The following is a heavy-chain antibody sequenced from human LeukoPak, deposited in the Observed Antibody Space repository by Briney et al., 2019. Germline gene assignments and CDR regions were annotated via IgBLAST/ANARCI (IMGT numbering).Heavy chain of an antibody. Sequence: GGSLRLSCAASGFTFSSYAMHWVRQAPGKGLEWVAVISYDGSNKYYADSVKGRFTISRDNSKNTLYLQMNSLRAEDTAVYYCARGAHGYFDYWGQGTLVTVSS. J-gene: IGHJ4*02. CDR2: ISYDGSNK. CDR3: ARGAHGYFDY. V-gene: IGHV3-30-3*01. CDR1: GFTFSSYA.